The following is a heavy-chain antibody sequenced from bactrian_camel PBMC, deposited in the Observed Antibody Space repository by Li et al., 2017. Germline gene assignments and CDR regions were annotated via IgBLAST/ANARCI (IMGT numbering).Heavy chain of an antibody. V-gene: IGHV3S55*01. J-gene: IGHJ4*01. CDR3: AATRGRGSCSERVYTR. CDR2: IDSDGAP. D-gene: IGHD2*01. Sequence: HVQLVESGGGSVRAGGSLRLSCAVSGYTSARTCMGWFRQAPGKEREGVASIDSDGAPSYDDSVKGRFTISKDAVKDTVYLQMNSLKPEDTAMYFCAATRGRGSCSERVYTRWGQGTQVTVS. CDR1: GYTSARTC.